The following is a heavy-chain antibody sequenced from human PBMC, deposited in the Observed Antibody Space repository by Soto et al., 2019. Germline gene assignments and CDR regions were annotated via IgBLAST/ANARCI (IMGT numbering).Heavy chain of an antibody. Sequence: SETLSLTCTVSGGSISSGGYYWSWIRQLPGKGLEWIGYIYDSGTTYYNPSLKSRVTISVDTSKNQFSLKLSSVTAADTAVYYCARDGLWLPHWGQGTLVTVSS. D-gene: IGHD5-18*01. CDR1: GGSISSGGYY. V-gene: IGHV4-30-4*08. CDR2: IYDSGTT. CDR3: ARDGLWLPH. J-gene: IGHJ4*02.